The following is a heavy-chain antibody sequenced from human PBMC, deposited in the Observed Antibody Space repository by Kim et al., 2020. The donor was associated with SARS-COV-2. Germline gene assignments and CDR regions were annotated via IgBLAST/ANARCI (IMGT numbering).Heavy chain of an antibody. CDR2: ISAYNGNT. CDR1: GYTFTSYG. Sequence: ASVKVSCKASGYTFTSYGISWVRQAPGQGLEWMGWISAYNGNTNYAQKLQGRVTMTTDTSTSTAYMELRSLRSDDTAVYYCAREVPRWRSSVGFDPWGQGTLVTVSS. V-gene: IGHV1-18*01. CDR3: AREVPRWRSSVGFDP. D-gene: IGHD3-3*01. J-gene: IGHJ5*02.